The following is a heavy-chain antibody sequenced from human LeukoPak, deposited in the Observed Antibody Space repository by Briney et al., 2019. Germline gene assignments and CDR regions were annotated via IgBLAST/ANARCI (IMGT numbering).Heavy chain of an antibody. CDR2: IHSSGNT. Sequence: SETLSLTCTVSGGSISSYYWSWIRQPPGKGLEWIRRIHSSGNTNYNPSLKSRVTMSVDTSKNQFSLKLSSVTAADTAVYYCTRVKANDFWSGYYKPTTNYYYYYMDVWGEGTTVTVSS. V-gene: IGHV4-4*07. CDR3: TRVKANDFWSGYYKPTTNYYYYYMDV. D-gene: IGHD3-3*01. J-gene: IGHJ6*03. CDR1: GGSISSYY.